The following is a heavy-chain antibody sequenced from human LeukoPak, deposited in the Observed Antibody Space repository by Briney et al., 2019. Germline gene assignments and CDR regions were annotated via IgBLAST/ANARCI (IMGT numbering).Heavy chain of an antibody. CDR2: INPSGGST. V-gene: IGHV1-46*01. Sequence: AASVKVSCKASGYTFTSYYMHWVRQAPGQGLEWMGIINPSGGSTSYAQKFQGRVTMTRDTSTSTVYMELSSLRSEDTAVYYCATEVVGYGDVHYFDSWGQGTLVTVSS. J-gene: IGHJ4*02. CDR1: GYTFTSYY. D-gene: IGHD4-17*01. CDR3: ATEVVGYGDVHYFDS.